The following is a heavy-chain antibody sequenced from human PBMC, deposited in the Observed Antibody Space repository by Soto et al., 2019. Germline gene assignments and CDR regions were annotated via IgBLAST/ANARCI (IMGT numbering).Heavy chain of an antibody. CDR1: GYTFSSYA. CDR3: AKDPRYYYDSRGYFGDY. J-gene: IGHJ4*02. V-gene: IGHV3-23*01. CDR2: ISGSGVST. Sequence: EVQMLESGGGLVQPWGSLRLSCAASGYTFSSYAMSWFRQAPGMGLEWVSAISGSGVSTYYADSVKGRFTISRDNSKNTLYLQMNSLRAEDTAGYYCAKDPRYYYDSRGYFGDYWGQGTLVTVSS. D-gene: IGHD3-22*01.